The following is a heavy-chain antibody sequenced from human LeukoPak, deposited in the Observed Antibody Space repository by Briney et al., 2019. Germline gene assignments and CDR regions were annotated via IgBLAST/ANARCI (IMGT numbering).Heavy chain of an antibody. D-gene: IGHD6-19*01. CDR2: IYSGGST. V-gene: IGHV3-53*01. Sequence: PGGSLRLSCAASGFTVSSNCMSWVRQAPGKGLEWVSVIYSGGSTYYADSVKGRFTISRDNSKNTLYLQMNSLRAEDTAVYYCARGARIAVALYYFDYWGQGTLVTVSS. CDR3: ARGARIAVALYYFDY. J-gene: IGHJ4*02. CDR1: GFTVSSNC.